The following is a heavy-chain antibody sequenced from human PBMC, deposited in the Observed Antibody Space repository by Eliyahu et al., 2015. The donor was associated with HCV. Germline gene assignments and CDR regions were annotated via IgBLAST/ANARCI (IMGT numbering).Heavy chain of an antibody. D-gene: IGHD6-19*01. CDR1: GYTFXSXG. CDR3: ATRSSGWYRH. Sequence: QVQLVQSGAEVKKPGASVXISCKXSGYTFXSXGLSWVRQXPGQGLEWMGWISAYNGNTNYXQKLQGRVTMTTDTSTSTAYMELRSLRSDDTAVYYCATRSSGWYRHWGQGTLVTVSS. J-gene: IGHJ4*02. CDR2: ISAYNGNT. V-gene: IGHV1-18*01.